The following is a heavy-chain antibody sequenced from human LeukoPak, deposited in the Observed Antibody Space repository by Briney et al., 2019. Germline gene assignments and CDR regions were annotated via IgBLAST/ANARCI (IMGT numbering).Heavy chain of an antibody. D-gene: IGHD4-17*01. CDR1: GFTFSSYG. Sequence: AGGSLRLSCAASGFTFSSYGMHWVRQAPGKGLEWVAFIRYDGSNKYYADSVKGRFTISRDNSKNTLYLQMNSLRAEDTAVYYCARVGRRSVRDWYFDLWGRGTLVTVSS. J-gene: IGHJ2*01. V-gene: IGHV3-30*02. CDR3: ARVGRRSVRDWYFDL. CDR2: IRYDGSNK.